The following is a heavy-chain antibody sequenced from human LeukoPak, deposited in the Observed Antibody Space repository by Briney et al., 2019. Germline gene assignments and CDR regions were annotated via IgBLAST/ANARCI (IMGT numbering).Heavy chain of an antibody. CDR2: ISGGGGST. J-gene: IGHJ6*02. Sequence: GGSLRLSCAASGFTFSSYAMSWVRQAPGKGLEWVSGISGGGGSTHYADSVKGRFTVSRDNSKNTLYLQMNSLRAEDTAVYYCAKDTIGSSSYPTYGMDVWGQGTTVTVSS. V-gene: IGHV3-23*01. CDR3: AKDTIGSSSYPTYGMDV. CDR1: GFTFSSYA. D-gene: IGHD6-6*01.